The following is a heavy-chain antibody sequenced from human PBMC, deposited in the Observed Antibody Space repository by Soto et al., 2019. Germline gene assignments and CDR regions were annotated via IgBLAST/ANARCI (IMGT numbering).Heavy chain of an antibody. CDR2: ISWNSGSI. CDR3: AKDMAAIFGVVIGTSGGMDV. Sequence: GGSLRLSCEDSGFTFDDYDIHWVRQAPWNGLEWVSGISWNSGSIGYADSVKGRFTISRDNAKNSLYLQMNSLRAEDTALYYCAKDMAAIFGVVIGTSGGMDVWGQGTTVTDSS. J-gene: IGHJ6*02. D-gene: IGHD3-3*01. CDR1: GFTFDDYD. V-gene: IGHV3-9*01.